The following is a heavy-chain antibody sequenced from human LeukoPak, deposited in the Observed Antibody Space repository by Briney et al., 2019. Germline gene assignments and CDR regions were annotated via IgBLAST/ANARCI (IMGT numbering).Heavy chain of an antibody. Sequence: GGSLRLSCAASGFTFSSYGMHWVCQAPGKGLEWVAVIWYDGSNKYYADSVKGRFTISRDNSKNTLYLQMNSLRAEDTAVYYCAKVRSSSSYYYYYMDVWGKGTTVTVSS. CDR3: AKVRSSSSYYYYYMDV. J-gene: IGHJ6*03. CDR2: IWYDGSNK. D-gene: IGHD6-6*01. V-gene: IGHV3-33*06. CDR1: GFTFSSYG.